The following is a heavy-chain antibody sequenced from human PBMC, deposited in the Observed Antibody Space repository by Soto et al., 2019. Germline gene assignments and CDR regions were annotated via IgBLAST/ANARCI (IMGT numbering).Heavy chain of an antibody. CDR1: GGSMSENDYY. CDR2: LYDTWTT. V-gene: IGHV4-30-4*01. Sequence: QVQLQEAGPGLVRPAQTLSLTCTVAGGSMSENDYYWSWLRQSPRQGLQWLGYLYDTWTTSYSPSLQSRVTMSADTSRNHFSLTLTSVTVADTALYFCARVTVRGGFAIWGQGTLVTVSS. CDR3: ARVTVRGGFAI. J-gene: IGHJ3*02. D-gene: IGHD3-10*02.